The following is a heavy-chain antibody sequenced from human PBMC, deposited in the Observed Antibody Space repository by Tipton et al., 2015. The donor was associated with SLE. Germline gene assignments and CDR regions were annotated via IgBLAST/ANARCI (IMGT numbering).Heavy chain of an antibody. J-gene: IGHJ6*03. CDR1: GGSISSYY. CDR3: ARGGLGYSYYYCMDV. CDR2: IYYSGST. V-gene: IGHV4-59*01. D-gene: IGHD5-18*01. Sequence: GSLRLSCTVSGGSISSYYWSWIRQPPGKGLEWIGYIYYSGSTNYNPSLKSRVTISVDTSKNQFSLKLSSVTAADTAVYYCARGGLGYSYYYCMDVWGKGTTVTVSS.